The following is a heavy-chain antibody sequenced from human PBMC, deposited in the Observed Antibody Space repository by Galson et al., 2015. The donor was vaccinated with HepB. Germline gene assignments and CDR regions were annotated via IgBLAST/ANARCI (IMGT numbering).Heavy chain of an antibody. CDR2: IYTAAGT. CDR1: GFTVSSDTY. Sequence: SLRLSCAASGFTVSSDTYMSWVRQAPGRGLEWVSSIYTAAGTAYADSVKGRFIISRDKSKNTLYLQMNNLRAEDTAVYYCATEGDTIIWCKYWGQGTLVTVSS. D-gene: IGHD2-8*02. CDR3: ATEGDTIIWCKY. V-gene: IGHV3-66*01. J-gene: IGHJ4*02.